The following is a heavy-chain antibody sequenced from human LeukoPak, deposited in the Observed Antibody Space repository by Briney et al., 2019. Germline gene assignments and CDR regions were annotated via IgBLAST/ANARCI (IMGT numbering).Heavy chain of an antibody. CDR3: AREEAAAGFDP. J-gene: IGHJ5*02. CDR2: IYYSGST. V-gene: IGHV4-30-4*01. Sequence: SETLSLICTVSGGSISSGDYYWSWIRQPPGKGLEWIGYIYYSGSTYYNPSLKSRVTISVDTSKNQFSLKLSSVTAADTAVYYCAREEAAAGFDPWGRGTLVTVSS. CDR1: GGSISSGDYY. D-gene: IGHD6-13*01.